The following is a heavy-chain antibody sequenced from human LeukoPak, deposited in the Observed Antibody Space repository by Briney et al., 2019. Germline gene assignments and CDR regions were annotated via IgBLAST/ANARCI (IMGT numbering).Heavy chain of an antibody. CDR3: ARDSGFSYFDY. Sequence: GGSLRLSCAASGFTFSSYWMHWVRQAPGKGLEWVSSISSSSSYIYYADSVKGRFTISRDNAKNSLYLQMNSLRAEDTAVYYCARDSGFSYFDYWGQGTLVTVSS. J-gene: IGHJ4*02. CDR1: GFTFSSYW. CDR2: ISSSSSYI. V-gene: IGHV3-21*01. D-gene: IGHD5-12*01.